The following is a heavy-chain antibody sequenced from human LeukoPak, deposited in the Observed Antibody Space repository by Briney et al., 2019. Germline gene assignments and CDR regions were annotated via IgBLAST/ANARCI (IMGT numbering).Heavy chain of an antibody. Sequence: SETLSLTCAVYGGSFSGYYWSWIRQPPGKGLEWIGEINHSGSTNYNPSLKSRVTISVDTSKNQFSLKLSSVTAADTAVYYCARIHDLYWYFDLWGRGTLVTVSS. CDR3: ARIHDLYWYFDL. V-gene: IGHV4-34*01. J-gene: IGHJ2*01. CDR2: INHSGST. D-gene: IGHD1-1*01. CDR1: GGSFSGYY.